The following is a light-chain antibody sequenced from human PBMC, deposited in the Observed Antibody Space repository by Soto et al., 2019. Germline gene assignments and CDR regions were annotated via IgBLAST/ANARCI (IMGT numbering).Light chain of an antibody. V-gene: IGKV3-15*01. Sequence: IVYMRCPRTLNLSPGERATLSCRASESVRSSLAWYHQKPGQAPRLLIYGASTRATGIPARFSGSGSGTEFTLTINSLQSEDFAVYYCQQYNNWPRTFGQGTKVDIK. J-gene: IGKJ1*01. CDR2: GAS. CDR1: ESVRSS. CDR3: QQYNNWPRT.